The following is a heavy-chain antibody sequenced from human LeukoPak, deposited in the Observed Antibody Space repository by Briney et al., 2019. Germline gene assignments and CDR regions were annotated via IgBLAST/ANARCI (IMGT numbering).Heavy chain of an antibody. V-gene: IGHV4-39*01. CDR2: IYYSGST. CDR1: GGSISSSSYY. CDR3: ARHHVRGGCFDY. J-gene: IGHJ4*02. Sequence: SETLSLTCTVSGGSISSSSYYWGWIRQPPGKGLEWIGSIYYSGSTYYNPSLKSRVTISVDTSKNQFSLKLSSVTAADTAVYYCARHHVRGGCFDYWGGEPWSPSPQ. D-gene: IGHD2-8*01.